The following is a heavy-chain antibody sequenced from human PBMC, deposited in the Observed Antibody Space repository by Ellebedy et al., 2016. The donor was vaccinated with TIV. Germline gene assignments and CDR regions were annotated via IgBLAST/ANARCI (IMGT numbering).Heavy chain of an antibody. CDR3: ARGPAADYLYYYFYGMDV. CDR2: ISNGGSI. Sequence: MPSETLSLTCTVSGGSISSSCWSWIRQPPGKGLEWIGYISNGGSIHYNPSLESRVSIAVDTSKNQISLNLISVTAADTAVYYCARGPAADYLYYYFYGMDVWGQGTTVTVSS. D-gene: IGHD2-2*01. J-gene: IGHJ6*02. V-gene: IGHV4-59*08. CDR1: GGSISSSC.